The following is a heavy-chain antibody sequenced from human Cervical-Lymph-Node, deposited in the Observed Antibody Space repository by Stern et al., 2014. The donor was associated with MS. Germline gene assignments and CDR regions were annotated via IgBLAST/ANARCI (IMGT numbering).Heavy chain of an antibody. V-gene: IGHV3-64*01. CDR2: ISSNGGST. D-gene: IGHD5-12*01. J-gene: IGHJ4*02. CDR1: GFTFSSYA. Sequence: EVQLVESGGGLVQPGGSLRLSCAASGFTFSSYAMHWVRQAPGKGLEYVSAISSNGGSTYYANSVKGRFTISRDNSKNTLYLQMGRLRAEDMAVYYCARASGYDGDYWGQGTLVTVSS. CDR3: ARASGYDGDY.